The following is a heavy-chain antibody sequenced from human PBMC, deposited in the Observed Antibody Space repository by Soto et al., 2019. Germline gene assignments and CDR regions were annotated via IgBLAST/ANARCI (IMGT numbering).Heavy chain of an antibody. CDR3: ARDRIKGSGAFDI. J-gene: IGHJ3*02. Sequence: ASVKVACKASGGTFSSYAISWVRQAPGQGLEWMGGIIPIFGTANYAQKFQGRVTITADNSKNTLYLQMNSLRAEDTAVYYCARDRIKGSGAFDIWGQGTMVTVSS. CDR1: GGTFSSYA. D-gene: IGHD3-10*01. V-gene: IGHV1-69*06. CDR2: IIPIFGTA.